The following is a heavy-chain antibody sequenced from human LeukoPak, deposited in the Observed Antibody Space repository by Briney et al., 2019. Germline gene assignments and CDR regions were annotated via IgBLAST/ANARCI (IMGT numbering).Heavy chain of an antibody. Sequence: SETLSLTCTVSGGSISSSSYYWGWIRQPPGKGLERIGSIYYSGSTYYNPSLKSRVTISVDTSKNQFSLKLSSVSAADTAVYYCARASSGWGFYWGQGTLVTVSS. CDR3: ARASSGWGFY. CDR2: IYYSGST. V-gene: IGHV4-39*07. D-gene: IGHD6-19*01. CDR1: GGSISSSSYY. J-gene: IGHJ4*02.